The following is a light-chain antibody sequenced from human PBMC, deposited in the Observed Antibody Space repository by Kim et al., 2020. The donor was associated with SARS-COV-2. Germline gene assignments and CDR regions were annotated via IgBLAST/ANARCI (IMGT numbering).Light chain of an antibody. Sequence: GQWITISCTGTSSDVGGYSYVSWYQHHPGIAPKLMLYDVTKRPSGVSDRFSGSKSGNTASLTISGLQAEDEADYYCSSYTTSTTVVFGGGTQLTVL. J-gene: IGLJ3*02. V-gene: IGLV2-14*03. CDR2: DVT. CDR1: SSDVGGYSY. CDR3: SSYTTSTTVV.